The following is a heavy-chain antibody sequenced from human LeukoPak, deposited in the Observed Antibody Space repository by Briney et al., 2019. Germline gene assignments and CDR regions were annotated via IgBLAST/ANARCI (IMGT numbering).Heavy chain of an antibody. V-gene: IGHV3-7*01. CDR3: ARDSPYYYGNYDY. Sequence: GGSLRLSCAASGLTFSSYWTSWVRQAPGKGLEWVDNIKQDGSEKYYVDSVKGRFTISRDNAKNRLYLKMNSLRAEDTAVYYCARDSPYYYGNYDYWGQGTLVTVSS. CDR2: IKQDGSEK. D-gene: IGHD4-11*01. CDR1: GLTFSSYW. J-gene: IGHJ4*02.